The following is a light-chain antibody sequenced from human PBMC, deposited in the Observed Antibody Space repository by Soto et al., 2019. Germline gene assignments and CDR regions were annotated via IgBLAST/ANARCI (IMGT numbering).Light chain of an antibody. J-gene: IGLJ2*01. Sequence: QLVLAQPASVSGSPGQSITISCTGTSSDIGGYNYVSWYQQHPGKAPKLVISDVNYRPSGVSNRFSGSKSGNTASLTISGLQAEDEADYYCSSYAGSNNFVVFGAGTKLTVL. CDR3: SSYAGSNNFVV. V-gene: IGLV2-14*03. CDR1: SSDIGGYNY. CDR2: DVN.